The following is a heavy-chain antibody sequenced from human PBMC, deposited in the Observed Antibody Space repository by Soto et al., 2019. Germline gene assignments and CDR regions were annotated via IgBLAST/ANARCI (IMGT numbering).Heavy chain of an antibody. J-gene: IGHJ3*01. CDR2: INHSGST. Sequence: SDTMSLTCAVYGGSFSNYYWGWIRQPPGKGLEWIGDINHSGSTNYNPSLKSRVTISVDTSKNQISLKLSSVTAADTAVYFCPRGGSRANLVQGAPWAFDSWGKGKMVTVS. CDR1: GGSFSNYY. D-gene: IGHD3-10*01. CDR3: PRGGSRANLVQGAPWAFDS. V-gene: IGHV4-34*01.